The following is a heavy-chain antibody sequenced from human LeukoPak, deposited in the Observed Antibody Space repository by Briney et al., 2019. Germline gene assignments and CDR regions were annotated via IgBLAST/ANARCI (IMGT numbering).Heavy chain of an antibody. CDR1: GFTFSSLW. J-gene: IGHJ5*02. CDR3: AKKTYYYDTSNLGWFDP. CDR2: IKQDGSET. V-gene: IGHV3-7*05. D-gene: IGHD3-22*01. Sequence: GGSLRLSCAASGFTFSSLWMSWVRQAPGKGLEWVANIKQDGSETYYVDSVKGRFTISRDNAKNSLYLQMNSLRAEDTALYYCAKKTYYYDTSNLGWFDPWGQGTLVTVSS.